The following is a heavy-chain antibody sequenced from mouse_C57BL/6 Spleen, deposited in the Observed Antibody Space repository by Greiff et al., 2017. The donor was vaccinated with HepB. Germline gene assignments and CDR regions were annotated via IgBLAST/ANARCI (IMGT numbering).Heavy chain of an antibody. CDR3: ARAYYSNYDAMDY. Sequence: QVQLQQPGAELVRPGSSVKLSCKASGYTFTSYWMHWVKQRPIQGLEWIGNIDPSDSETHYNQKFKDKATLTVDKSSSTAYMQLSSLTSEDSAGYDCARAYYSNYDAMDYWGQGTSGTVSS. J-gene: IGHJ4*01. CDR2: IDPSDSET. V-gene: IGHV1-52*01. CDR1: GYTFTSYW. D-gene: IGHD2-5*01.